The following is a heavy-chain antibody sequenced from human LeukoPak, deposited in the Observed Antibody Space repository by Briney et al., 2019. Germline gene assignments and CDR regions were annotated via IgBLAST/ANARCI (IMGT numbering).Heavy chain of an antibody. CDR2: IKSKTDGGTT. J-gene: IGHJ4*02. CDR3: AKDLVVVPAADDY. V-gene: IGHV3-15*01. Sequence: GGSLRLYCAASGFTFSNAWMSWVRQAPGKGLEWVGRIKSKTDGGTTDYAAPVKGRFTISRDDSKNTLYLQMNSLRAEDTAVYYCAKDLVVVPAADDYWGQGTLVTVSS. CDR1: GFTFSNAW. D-gene: IGHD2-2*01.